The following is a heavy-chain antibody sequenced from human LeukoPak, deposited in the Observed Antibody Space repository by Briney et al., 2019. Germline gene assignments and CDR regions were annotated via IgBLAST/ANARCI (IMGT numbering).Heavy chain of an antibody. CDR1: GGSISTYY. CDR2: IYTSGST. J-gene: IGHJ4*02. D-gene: IGHD6-19*01. Sequence: SETLSLTCTISGGSISTYYWSWIRQPAGKGLEWIGHIYTSGSTHYNPSLKSRVTMSVDTSKNPFSLKLSSVTAADTAVHYCARDADSSGWYSLDYWGQGTLVTVSS. CDR3: ARDADSSGWYSLDY. V-gene: IGHV4-4*07.